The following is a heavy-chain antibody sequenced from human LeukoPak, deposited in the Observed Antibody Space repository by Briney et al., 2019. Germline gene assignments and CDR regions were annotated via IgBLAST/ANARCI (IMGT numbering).Heavy chain of an antibody. Sequence: GGPLGLSFAASGLPFSSYAMSGVRRTPGRGRGGVQAISGSGGSTYYADSVKGRFTISRDNSKNTLFLQMDSLRAEDTAPYYCAKSVAIYFYYGLDVWGQGTTVTVSS. V-gene: IGHV3-23*01. CDR1: GLPFSSYA. D-gene: IGHD5-24*01. CDR2: ISGSGGST. CDR3: AKSVAIYFYYGLDV. J-gene: IGHJ6*02.